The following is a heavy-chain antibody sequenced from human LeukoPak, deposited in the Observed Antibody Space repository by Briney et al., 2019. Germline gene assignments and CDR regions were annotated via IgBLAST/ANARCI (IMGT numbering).Heavy chain of an antibody. V-gene: IGHV3-9*01. J-gene: IGHJ4*02. CDR3: AKDKGPGYSYGYDY. Sequence: PGGSLRLSCAASGFNFDDSAMHWVRQAPGKGLEWVSGISWNSGLIGYTDSVKGRFSISRDNAKNSLYLQMNSLRPEDTALYYCAKDKGPGYSYGYDYWGQGILVTVSS. CDR2: ISWNSGLI. D-gene: IGHD5-18*01. CDR1: GFNFDDSA.